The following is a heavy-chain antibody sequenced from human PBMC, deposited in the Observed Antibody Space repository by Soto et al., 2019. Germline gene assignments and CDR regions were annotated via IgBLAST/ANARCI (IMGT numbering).Heavy chain of an antibody. V-gene: IGHV3-21*01. CDR2: ISSSSSYI. Sequence: GGSLRLSCAASGFTFSSYSMNWVRQAPGKGLEWVSSISSSSSYIYYADSVKGRFTISRDNAKNSLYLQMNSLRAEDTAVYYCARDGPYSSSPDTGYYFDYWGQGTLVTVSS. D-gene: IGHD6-13*01. CDR3: ARDGPYSSSPDTGYYFDY. J-gene: IGHJ4*02. CDR1: GFTFSSYS.